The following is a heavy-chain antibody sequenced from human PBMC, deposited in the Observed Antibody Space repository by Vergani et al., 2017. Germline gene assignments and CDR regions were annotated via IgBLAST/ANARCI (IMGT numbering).Heavy chain of an antibody. CDR1: GYTFTSYG. CDR2: IIPIFGTA. CDR3: ARDRGVPGPPGKFDY. J-gene: IGHJ4*02. V-gene: IGHV1-69*13. D-gene: IGHD1-1*01. Sequence: QVQLVQSGAEVKKPGASVKVSCKASGYTFTSYGISWVRQAPGQGLEWMGGIIPIFGTANYAQKFQGRVTITADESTSTAYMELSRLRSDDTAVYYCARDRGVPGPPGKFDYWGQGTLVTVSS.